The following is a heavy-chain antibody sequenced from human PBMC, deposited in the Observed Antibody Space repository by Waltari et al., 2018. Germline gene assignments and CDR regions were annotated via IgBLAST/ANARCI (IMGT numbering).Heavy chain of an antibody. CDR3: ARSSTSCFDY. V-gene: IGHV4-34*01. CDR2: INHSGST. CDR1: GGSFSGYY. D-gene: IGHD2-2*01. J-gene: IGHJ4*02. Sequence: QVQLQQWGAGLLKPSETLSLTCAVYGGSFSGYYWSWIRQPPGKGLEWIGEINHSGSTNYNPSLKSRVTISVDTSKNQFSLKLSSVTAADTAVYYCARSSTSCFDYWGQGTLVTVSS.